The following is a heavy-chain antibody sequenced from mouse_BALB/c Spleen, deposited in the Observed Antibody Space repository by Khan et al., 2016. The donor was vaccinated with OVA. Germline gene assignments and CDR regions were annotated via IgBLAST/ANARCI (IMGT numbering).Heavy chain of an antibody. J-gene: IGHJ2*01. V-gene: IGHV5-17*02. CDR3: ATSDYYGYYFDY. D-gene: IGHD1-1*01. Sequence: DVQLVESGGGLVQPGGSRKLSCAASGFTFSSYGMHWVRQAPEKGLEWVAYISGDSSTIYYTDTVKGRFTISRDNPKNTLSLQMTSLMSEDTAMYYCATSDYYGYYFDYWGPGTTLTVSS. CDR2: ISGDSSTI. CDR1: GFTFSSYG.